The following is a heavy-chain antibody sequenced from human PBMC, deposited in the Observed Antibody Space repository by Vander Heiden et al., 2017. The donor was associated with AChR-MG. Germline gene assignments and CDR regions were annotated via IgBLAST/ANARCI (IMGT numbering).Heavy chain of an antibody. CDR3: ARDTYRFFDM. D-gene: IGHD3-16*02. V-gene: IGHV3-7*01. J-gene: IGHJ3*02. CDR2: IDENGGDT. Sequence: EGQVVASWGGLVNPWGSLRLSCAAPGFTFSSYWLGWVRQAPGKGLGWVANIDENGGDTYYLGSVKGRFTISRDNAKNSLYLQMNSLRAEDTAVYSCARDTYRFFDMWGQGTMVTVSS. CDR1: GFTFSSYW.